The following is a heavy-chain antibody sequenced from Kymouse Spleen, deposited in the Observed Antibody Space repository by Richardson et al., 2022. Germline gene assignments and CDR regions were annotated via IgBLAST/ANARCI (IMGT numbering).Heavy chain of an antibody. CDR1: GFTFSSYA. D-gene: IGHD1-26*01. J-gene: IGHJ6*02. V-gene: IGHV3-23*04. CDR3: AKDQWELLRNYYYGMDV. Sequence: EVQLVESGGGLVQPGGSLRLSCAASGFTFSSYAMSWVRQAPGKGLEWVSAISGSGGSTYYADSVKGRFTISRDNSKNTLYLQMNSLRAEDTAVYYCAKDQWELLRNYYYGMDVWGQGTTVTVSS. CDR2: ISGSGGST.